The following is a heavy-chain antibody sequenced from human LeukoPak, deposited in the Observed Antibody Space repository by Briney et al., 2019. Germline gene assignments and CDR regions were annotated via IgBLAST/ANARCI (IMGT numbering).Heavy chain of an antibody. V-gene: IGHV3-9*03. J-gene: IGHJ4*02. CDR1: GFTFDDYA. CDR3: AREFPYGGLDY. CDR2: ISWNSGSI. Sequence: GGSLRLSCAASGFTFDDYAMHWVRQAPGKGLEWVSGISWNSGSIGYADSVKGRFTISRDNAKNSLYLQMNSLRAEDMALYYCAREFPYGGLDYWGQGTLVTVSS. D-gene: IGHD4-23*01.